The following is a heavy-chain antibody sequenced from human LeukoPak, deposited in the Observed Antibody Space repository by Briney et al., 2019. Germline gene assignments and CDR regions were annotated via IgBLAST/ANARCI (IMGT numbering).Heavy chain of an antibody. D-gene: IGHD6-19*01. Sequence: GGSLRLSCAASGFTFSSYAMSWVRQAPGKGLEWVSAISGSGGNTYYADSVKGRFTISRDNSKNTLYLQMNSLRAEDTAVYYCAKGLKKQWLANWFDPWGQGTLVTVSS. J-gene: IGHJ5*02. V-gene: IGHV3-23*01. CDR1: GFTFSSYA. CDR3: AKGLKKQWLANWFDP. CDR2: ISGSGGNT.